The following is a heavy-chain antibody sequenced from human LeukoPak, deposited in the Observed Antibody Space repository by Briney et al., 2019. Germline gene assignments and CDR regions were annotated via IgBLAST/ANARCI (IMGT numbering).Heavy chain of an antibody. CDR1: GFTFSSYG. Sequence: GGSLRPSCAASGFTFSSYGMHWVRQAPGKGLEWVAVIWYDGSNKYYADSVKGRFTISRDNSKNTLYLQMNSLRAEDTAVYYCAKKGGSCYVLDYWGQGTLVTVSS. D-gene: IGHD2-15*01. V-gene: IGHV3-33*06. CDR3: AKKGGSCYVLDY. CDR2: IWYDGSNK. J-gene: IGHJ4*02.